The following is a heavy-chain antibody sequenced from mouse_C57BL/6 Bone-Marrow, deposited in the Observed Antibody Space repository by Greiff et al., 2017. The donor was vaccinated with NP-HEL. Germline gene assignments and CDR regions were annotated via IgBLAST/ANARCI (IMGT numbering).Heavy chain of an antibody. V-gene: IGHV1-50*01. Sequence: QVQLQQPGAELVKPGASVKLSCKASGYTFTSYWMQWVKQRPGQGLEWIGEIDPSDSYTNYNQKFKGKATLTVDTSSSTAYMQLSSLTSEDSAVYYCARVDYDGDYAMDYWGEGTSVTVSS. J-gene: IGHJ4*01. CDR2: IDPSDSYT. CDR3: ARVDYDGDYAMDY. D-gene: IGHD2-4*01. CDR1: GYTFTSYW.